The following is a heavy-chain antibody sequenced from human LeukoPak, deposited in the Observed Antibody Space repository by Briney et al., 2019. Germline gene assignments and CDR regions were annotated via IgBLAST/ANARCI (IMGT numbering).Heavy chain of an antibody. CDR1: GFTFNSYA. D-gene: IGHD4-17*01. Sequence: GGSLRLSCAASGFTFNSYAMHWVRQAPGKGLDWVAVISNDGSKKNYADSVKGRFTISRDNSKNTLYLQMNSLRAEDTAVFYCASEYGDY. V-gene: IGHV3-30-3*01. CDR3: ASEYGDY. CDR2: ISNDGSKK. J-gene: IGHJ4*01.